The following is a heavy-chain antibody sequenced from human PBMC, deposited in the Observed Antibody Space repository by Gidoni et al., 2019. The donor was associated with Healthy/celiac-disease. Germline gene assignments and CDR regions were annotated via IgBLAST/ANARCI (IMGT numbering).Heavy chain of an antibody. V-gene: IGHV4-39*01. D-gene: IGHD2-2*01. CDR2: IYYSGST. CDR3: ARHRIVVVPAPYNWFDP. J-gene: IGHJ5*02. CDR1: GGSISSSSYY. Sequence: LQLQESGPGLVKPSETLSLPCTVSGGSISSSSYYWGWIRQPPGKGLEWIGSIYYSGSTYYNPSLKSRVTISVDTSKTQFSLKLSSVTAADTAVYYCARHRIVVVPAPYNWFDPWGQGTLVTVSS.